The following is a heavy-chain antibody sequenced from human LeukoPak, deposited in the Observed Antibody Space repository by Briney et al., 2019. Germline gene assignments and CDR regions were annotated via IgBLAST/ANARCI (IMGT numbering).Heavy chain of an antibody. CDR3: ARSPWGNYFDP. J-gene: IGHJ4*02. Sequence: GGSLRLSGVASGFPLRSYAMSWVRQAPGKGLEWVSAIGSGTFYADSVKGRFTISRDNSKNTLYLQMNSLRAEDTAVYYCARSPWGNYFDPWGQGTLVTVSS. D-gene: IGHD3-16*01. CDR2: IGSGT. CDR1: GFPLRSYA. V-gene: IGHV3-23*01.